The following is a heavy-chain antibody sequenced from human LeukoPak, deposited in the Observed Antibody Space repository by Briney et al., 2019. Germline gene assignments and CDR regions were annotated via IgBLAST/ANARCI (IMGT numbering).Heavy chain of an antibody. CDR1: GGSISSSSYY. J-gene: IGHJ4*02. D-gene: IGHD3/OR15-3a*01. CDR3: ARMIFGGYFDY. Sequence: PSETLSLTCTVSGGSISSSSYYWGWIRQPPGKGLEWIGSIYYSGDTHYNPSLKSRVTMSVDTSKNQLSLKLTSVTAADTAVYFCARMIFGGYFDYWGQGTLVTVSS. V-gene: IGHV4-39*01. CDR2: IYYSGDT.